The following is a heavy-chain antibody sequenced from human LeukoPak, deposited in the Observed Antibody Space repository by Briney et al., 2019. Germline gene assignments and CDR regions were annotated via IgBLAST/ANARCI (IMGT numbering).Heavy chain of an antibody. CDR2: INPSGGST. Sequence: AASVKVSCKASGYTFTSYYMHWVRQAPGQGLEWMGIINPSGGSTSYAQKFQGRVTMTRDMSTSTVYMELSSLRSEDTAVYYCARDPIAVAADYYYMDVWGKGTTVTVSS. D-gene: IGHD6-19*01. J-gene: IGHJ6*03. V-gene: IGHV1-46*01. CDR1: GYTFTSYY. CDR3: ARDPIAVAADYYYMDV.